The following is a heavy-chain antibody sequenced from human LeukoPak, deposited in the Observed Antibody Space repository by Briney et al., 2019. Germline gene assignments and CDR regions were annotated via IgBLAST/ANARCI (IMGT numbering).Heavy chain of an antibody. Sequence: QPGGSLRLSCAASGFTFNFYAMSWVRQAPGKGLEWVSTISGSGGSDGSTYYADSVKGRFTISRDNSKNTLYLQMNSLRAEDTAVYYCAKDLLGYCSSTSCSFDYWGQGTLVTVSS. J-gene: IGHJ4*02. CDR3: AKDLLGYCSSTSCSFDY. CDR1: GFTFNFYA. CDR2: ISGSGGSDGST. D-gene: IGHD2-2*01. V-gene: IGHV3-23*01.